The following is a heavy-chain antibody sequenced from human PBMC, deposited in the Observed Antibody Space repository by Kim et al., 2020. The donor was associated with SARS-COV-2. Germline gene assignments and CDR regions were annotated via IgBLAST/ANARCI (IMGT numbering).Heavy chain of an antibody. J-gene: IGHJ4*02. CDR3: GVSDSLRY. CDR2: NGNT. D-gene: IGHD3-22*01. Sequence: NGNTNYAQKLQGRVTMTTETSTSTAYMELRSLRSDDTAVYYCGVSDSLRYWGQGTLVTVSS. V-gene: IGHV1-18*01.